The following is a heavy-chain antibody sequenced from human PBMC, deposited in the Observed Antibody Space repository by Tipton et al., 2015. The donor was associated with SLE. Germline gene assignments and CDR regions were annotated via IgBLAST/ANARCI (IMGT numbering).Heavy chain of an antibody. CDR1: GGSISSYY. Sequence: TLSLTCNVSGGSISSYYWSWIRQPPGKGLEWIGYIYYSGSTDHNPSLKSRVTISVDTSKNHFSLKLSSVTAADTAVYYCARSGFGDWAYYYGMDVWGQGTTVTVSS. D-gene: IGHD3-10*01. V-gene: IGHV4-59*08. CDR3: ARSGFGDWAYYYGMDV. CDR2: IYYSGST. J-gene: IGHJ6*02.